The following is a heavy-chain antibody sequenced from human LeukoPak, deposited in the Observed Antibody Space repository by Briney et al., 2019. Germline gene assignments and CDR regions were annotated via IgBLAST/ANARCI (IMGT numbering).Heavy chain of an antibody. V-gene: IGHV1-3*01. CDR1: GYTFTSYA. D-gene: IGHD1-1*01. Sequence: ASVKVSCKASGYTFTSYAMHWVRQAPGQRLEWMGWINAGNGNTKYSQKFQGRVTITRDTSASTACMELSSLRSEDTAVYYCATDGLGTYYYGMDVWGQGTTVTVSS. CDR3: ATDGLGTYYYGMDV. CDR2: INAGNGNT. J-gene: IGHJ6*02.